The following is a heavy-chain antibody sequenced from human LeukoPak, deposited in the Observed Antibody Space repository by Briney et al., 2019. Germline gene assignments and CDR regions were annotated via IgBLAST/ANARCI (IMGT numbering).Heavy chain of an antibody. CDR1: GFTFSSYS. J-gene: IGHJ4*02. V-gene: IGHV3-30*03. CDR2: ISYDGSNK. D-gene: IGHD3-3*01. CDR3: ARANDFWSGYLDY. Sequence: GGSLRLSCAASGFTFSSYSMNWVRQAPGKGLEWVAVISYDGSNKYYADSVKGRFTISRDNSKNTLYLQMNSLRAEDTAVYYCARANDFWSGYLDYWGQGTLVTVSS.